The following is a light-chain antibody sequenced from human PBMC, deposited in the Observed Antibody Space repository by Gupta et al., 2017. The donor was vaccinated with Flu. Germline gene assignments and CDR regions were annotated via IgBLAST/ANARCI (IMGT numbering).Light chain of an antibody. CDR2: ATS. CDR3: QESDGTPRT. CDR1: QSISSY. V-gene: IGKV1-39*01. Sequence: PSSLSASVGDRVTITCRASQSISSYLNWYQQKPGKAPKLLIYATSSLQSGVPSRFSGSGSGTDFTLTISRLQPEDFATYYCQESDGTPRTFGQGTKVEIK. J-gene: IGKJ1*01.